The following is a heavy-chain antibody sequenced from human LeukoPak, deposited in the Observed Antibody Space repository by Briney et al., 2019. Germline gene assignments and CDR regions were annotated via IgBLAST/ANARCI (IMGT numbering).Heavy chain of an antibody. D-gene: IGHD6-19*01. CDR1: GFTFSSYG. V-gene: IGHV3-30*18. Sequence: GGSLRLSCAASGFTFSSYGMHWVRQAPGKGLEWVAVISYDGSNKYYADSVKGRFTISRDNSKNTLYLQMNSLRAEDTAVYYCAKAKQWLVPLDYWGQGTLVTVSS. CDR2: ISYDGSNK. CDR3: AKAKQWLVPLDY. J-gene: IGHJ4*02.